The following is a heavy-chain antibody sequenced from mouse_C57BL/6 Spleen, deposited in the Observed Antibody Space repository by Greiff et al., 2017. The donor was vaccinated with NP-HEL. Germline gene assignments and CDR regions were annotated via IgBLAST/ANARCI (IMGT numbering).Heavy chain of an antibody. CDR1: GYSFTDYN. CDR3: ARSGNYYGSSYVRYAMDY. CDR2: INPNYGTT. J-gene: IGHJ4*01. V-gene: IGHV1-39*01. D-gene: IGHD1-1*01. Sequence: VQLQQSGPELVKPGASVKISCKASGYSFTDYNMNWVKQSNGKSLEWIGVINPNYGTTSYNQKFKGKATLTVDQSSSTAYMQLNSRTSEDSAVYYCARSGNYYGSSYVRYAMDYWGQGTSVTVSS.